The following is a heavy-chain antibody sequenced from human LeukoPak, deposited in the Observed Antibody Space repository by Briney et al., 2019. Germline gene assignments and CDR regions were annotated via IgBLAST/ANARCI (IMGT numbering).Heavy chain of an antibody. Sequence: GGSLRLSCAASGFPFSNYAMTWVRQAPGKGLERVSGISDSGDRTYYADYVKGRFTFSRDNSKNMLYLQMNSLRVEDTALYYCAKGLGTSGYHDYWGQGTLVTVSS. D-gene: IGHD3-22*01. J-gene: IGHJ4*02. V-gene: IGHV3-23*01. CDR2: ISDSGDRT. CDR1: GFPFSNYA. CDR3: AKGLGTSGYHDY.